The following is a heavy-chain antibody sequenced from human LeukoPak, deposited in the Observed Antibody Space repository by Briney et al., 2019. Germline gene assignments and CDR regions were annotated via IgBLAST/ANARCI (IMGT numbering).Heavy chain of an antibody. CDR3: AKRGVVIRVILVGFHKEAYYFDC. D-gene: IGHD3-22*01. J-gene: IGHJ4*02. CDR1: GITLSNYG. Sequence: GGSLRLSCAVSGITLSNYGMSWVRQAPGKGLEWVAGMSDSGGRTNYADSVKGRFTITIDTPKNTLYLQMNSLRAEATAVYFCAKRGVVIRVILVGFHKEAYYFDCWGQGALVTVSS. V-gene: IGHV3-23*01. CDR2: MSDSGGRT.